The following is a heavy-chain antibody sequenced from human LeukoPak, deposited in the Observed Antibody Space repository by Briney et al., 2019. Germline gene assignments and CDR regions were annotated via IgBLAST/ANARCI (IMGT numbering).Heavy chain of an antibody. D-gene: IGHD3-9*01. V-gene: IGHV3-30*18. CDR1: GFTFSSYG. CDR3: AKEDKGILTGYPIDY. CDR2: ISYDGSNK. J-gene: IGHJ4*02. Sequence: PGGSLRLSCAASGFTFSSYGMHWVRQAPGKGLEWVAVISYDGSNKYYADSVKGRFTISRDNSKNTLYLQMNSLRAEDTAVYYCAKEDKGILTGYPIDYWGQGTLVTVSS.